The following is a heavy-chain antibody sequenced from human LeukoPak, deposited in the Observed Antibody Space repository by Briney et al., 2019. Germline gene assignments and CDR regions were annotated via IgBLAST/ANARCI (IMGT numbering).Heavy chain of an antibody. CDR3: AKEIDGFDV. CDR1: GFTFNNYW. CDR2: IRFDGGDT. Sequence: PGGSLRLSCAAPGFTFNNYWMHWVRQAPGMGLVWVSSIRFDGGDTAYAASAKGRFTISRDNAKNTMFLQMNNLRAEDTAVYYCAKEIDGFDVWGQGTLVTVSS. J-gene: IGHJ3*01. V-gene: IGHV3-74*01.